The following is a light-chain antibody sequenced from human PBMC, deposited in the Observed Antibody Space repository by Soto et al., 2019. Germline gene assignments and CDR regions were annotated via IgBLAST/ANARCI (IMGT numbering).Light chain of an antibody. Sequence: QAVVTQPPSVSGAPGQRVTISCTGSSSNIGAGFDVHWYQQLPGTAPKLVTSGNSNRPSGVPDRFSGSKSGTAASLAITGLQAEDEADDYCQSYDSSLSGVFGGGTKLTVL. CDR1: SSNIGAGFD. CDR2: GNS. J-gene: IGLJ2*01. CDR3: QSYDSSLSGV. V-gene: IGLV1-40*01.